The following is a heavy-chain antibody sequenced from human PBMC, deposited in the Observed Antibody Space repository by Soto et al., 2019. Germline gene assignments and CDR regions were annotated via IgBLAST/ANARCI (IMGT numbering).Heavy chain of an antibody. CDR1: GYTFTGYY. J-gene: IGHJ6*02. V-gene: IGHV1-2*04. CDR3: ARTSGYDSYYYYGMDV. Sequence: GPSVKVSCQASGYTFTGYYMHWVRQAPGQGREWMGWINPNSGGTNYAQKFQGWVTMTRDTSISTAYMELSRLRSDDTAVYYCARTSGYDSYYYYGMDVWGQGTTVTVSS. D-gene: IGHD5-12*01. CDR2: INPNSGGT.